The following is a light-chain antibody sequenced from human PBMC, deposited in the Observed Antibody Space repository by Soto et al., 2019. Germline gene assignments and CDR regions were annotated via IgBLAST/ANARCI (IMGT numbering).Light chain of an antibody. CDR3: QSYEGRLRGCV. V-gene: IGLV1-40*01. J-gene: IGLJ1*01. CDR1: SSNIGEDYA. CDR2: GDT. Sequence: QSVLTQPPSVSGAPGQRVTISCTGSSSNIGEDYAVHWYQHLPGAAPKPLITGDTSRPSGVPDRFSGSKSVASASLAITGLQAEDEADYYCQSYEGRLRGCVFGTGTKLTVL.